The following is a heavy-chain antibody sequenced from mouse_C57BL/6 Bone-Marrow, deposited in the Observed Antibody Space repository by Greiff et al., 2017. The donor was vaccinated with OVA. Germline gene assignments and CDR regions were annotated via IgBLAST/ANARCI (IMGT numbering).Heavy chain of an antibody. CDR2: INYDGSST. D-gene: IGHD2-4*01. Sequence: EVHLVESEGGLVQPGSSMKLSCTASGFTFSDYYMAWVRQVPEKGLEWVANINYDGSSTYYLDSLKSRFIISRDNAKNILYLQMSSLKSEDTATYYCARLFYDYDSYYAMDYWGQGTSVTVSS. J-gene: IGHJ4*01. V-gene: IGHV5-16*01. CDR1: GFTFSDYY. CDR3: ARLFYDYDSYYAMDY.